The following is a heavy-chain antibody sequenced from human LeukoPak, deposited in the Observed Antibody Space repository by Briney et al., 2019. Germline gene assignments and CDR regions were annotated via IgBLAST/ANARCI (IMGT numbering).Heavy chain of an antibody. CDR1: GGSITTTNW. Sequence: SGTLSLTCPVSGGSITTTNWWSWVRQPPGKGLEWIGEVHLSGATNYNPSLESRVSMSIDKSKNHLFLEVTSVTAADTAIYYCTRESGAFSPFGFWGQGPLLTVSS. V-gene: IGHV4-4*02. CDR3: TRESGAFSPFGF. CDR2: VHLSGAT. J-gene: IGHJ4*02. D-gene: IGHD1-26*01.